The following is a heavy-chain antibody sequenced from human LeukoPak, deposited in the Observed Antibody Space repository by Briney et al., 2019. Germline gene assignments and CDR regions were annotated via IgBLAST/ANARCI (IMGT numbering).Heavy chain of an antibody. J-gene: IGHJ4*02. Sequence: GGSLRLSCAASGFIFSSYAMSLVRQAPGKGLEWDSAISGSGGSTYYADSVKGRFTISRDNSKNTLYLQMNSLRAEDTAVYYCAKGEYDFWSGYFGYWGQGTLVTVSS. D-gene: IGHD3-3*01. CDR3: AKGEYDFWSGYFGY. CDR1: GFIFSSYA. V-gene: IGHV3-23*01. CDR2: ISGSGGST.